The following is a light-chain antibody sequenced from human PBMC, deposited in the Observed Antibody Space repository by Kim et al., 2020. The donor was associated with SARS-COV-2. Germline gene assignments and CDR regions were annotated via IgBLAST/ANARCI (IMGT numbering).Light chain of an antibody. CDR1: QSISSW. Sequence: SACVGDRFTLTCRASQSISSWLAWYQQKPGKAPKLLIYKASSLESGVPSRFSGSGSGTEFTLTISSLQPDDFATYYCQQYNSYPYTFGQGTKLEI. CDR2: KAS. J-gene: IGKJ2*01. V-gene: IGKV1-5*03. CDR3: QQYNSYPYT.